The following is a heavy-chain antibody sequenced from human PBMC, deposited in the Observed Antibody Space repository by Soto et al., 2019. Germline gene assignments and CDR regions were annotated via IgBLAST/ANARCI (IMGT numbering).Heavy chain of an antibody. Sequence: QVQLEQSGAEVKKPGSSVKVSCKASGGTLSDHGVAWLRQAPGQGLEWMGGTIPVFNTAKYAQKLQGRVTVTADKFTNIAYMELSSLRSEDTAFYFCARGVYGSGNYYTGPSAFDIGGQGTMVIVSS. CDR1: GGTLSDHG. D-gene: IGHD3-10*01. CDR3: ARGVYGSGNYYTGPSAFDI. J-gene: IGHJ3*02. CDR2: TIPVFNTA. V-gene: IGHV1-69*06.